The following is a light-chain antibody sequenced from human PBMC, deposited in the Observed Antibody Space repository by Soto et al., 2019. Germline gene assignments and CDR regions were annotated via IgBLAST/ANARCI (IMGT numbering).Light chain of an antibody. CDR2: EGS. J-gene: IGLJ1*01. CDR3: CSYAGSSTFYV. CDR1: SSDVGSYNL. V-gene: IGLV2-23*01. Sequence: QSALTQPASVSGSPGQSITISCTGTSSDVGSYNLVSWYQQHPGKAPKLMIYEGSKRPSGVSNRFSGSKSGNTASPTISGLQAEDEADYYCCSYAGSSTFYVFGTGTQLTVL.